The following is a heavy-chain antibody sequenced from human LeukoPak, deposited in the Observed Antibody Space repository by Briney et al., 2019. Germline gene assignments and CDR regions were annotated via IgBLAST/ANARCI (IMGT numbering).Heavy chain of an antibody. Sequence: VASVKVSCKASGGTFSSYAISWVRQASGQGLEWMGGIIPIFGTANYAQKFQGRVTITADESTSTAYMELSSLRSEDTAVYYCARVGNSSSWSFWGQGTLVTVSS. CDR2: IIPIFGTA. J-gene: IGHJ4*02. CDR3: ARVGNSSSWSF. CDR1: GGTFSSYA. V-gene: IGHV1-69*13. D-gene: IGHD6-13*01.